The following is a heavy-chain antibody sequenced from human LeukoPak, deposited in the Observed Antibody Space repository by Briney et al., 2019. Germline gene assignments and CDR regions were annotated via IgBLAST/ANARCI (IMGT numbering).Heavy chain of an antibody. CDR1: GYTFGAYY. J-gene: IGHJ4*02. D-gene: IGHD3-9*01. Sequence: GASVKVSCKASGYTFGAYYMYWVRQAPGQGLEWMGWIRPNSGGTNYTQKFQGRVTMTRDTSINTAYMELSRLTSDDTAVYYCARSPDILTGENFDYWGQGTLVTVSS. V-gene: IGHV1-2*02. CDR2: IRPNSGGT. CDR3: ARSPDILTGENFDY.